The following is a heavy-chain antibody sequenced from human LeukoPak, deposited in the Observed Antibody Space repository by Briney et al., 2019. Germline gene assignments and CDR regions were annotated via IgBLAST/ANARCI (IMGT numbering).Heavy chain of an antibody. CDR3: ARDGFGGATQFDY. D-gene: IGHD3-16*01. CDR2: ISSSSSYI. Sequence: PGGSPRLSCAASGFTLSSYSMNWVRQAPGKGLEWVSSISSSSSYIYYADSVKGRFTISRDNAKNSLYLQMNSLRAEDTAVYYCARDGFGGATQFDYWGQGTLVTVSS. J-gene: IGHJ4*02. CDR1: GFTLSSYS. V-gene: IGHV3-21*01.